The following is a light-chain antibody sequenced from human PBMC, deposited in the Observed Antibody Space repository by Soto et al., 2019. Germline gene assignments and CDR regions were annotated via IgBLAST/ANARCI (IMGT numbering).Light chain of an antibody. Sequence: SALPQPAYVYGSPGQSITLSCPGTSTDVGRYNYVSWYQQHPGKAPKLMVYDVSNRPSWVSNRFSGSKSGITASLTISGLQAEHEDDYYCTSYKSDSTYVFGTGTKVTVL. CDR1: STDVGRYNY. CDR2: DVS. CDR3: TSYKSDSTYV. V-gene: IGLV2-14*01. J-gene: IGLJ1*01.